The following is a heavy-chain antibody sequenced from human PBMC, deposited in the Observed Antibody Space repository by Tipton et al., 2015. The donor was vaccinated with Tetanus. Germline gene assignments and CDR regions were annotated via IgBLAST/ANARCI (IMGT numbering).Heavy chain of an antibody. CDR3: ARTTLDYYDSSGYRIHWFDP. D-gene: IGHD3-22*01. V-gene: IGHV4-34*01. CDR1: GGSFSGYY. J-gene: IGHJ5*02. Sequence: TLSLTCAVYGGSFSGYYWSWIRQPPGKGLEWIGEINHSGSTNYNPSLKSRVTISVDTPKNHFSLKLSSVTAADTAVYYCARTTLDYYDSSGYRIHWFDPWGQGTLVTVSS. CDR2: INHSGST.